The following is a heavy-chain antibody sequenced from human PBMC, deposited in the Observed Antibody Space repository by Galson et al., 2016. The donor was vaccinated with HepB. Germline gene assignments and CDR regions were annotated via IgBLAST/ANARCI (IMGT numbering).Heavy chain of an antibody. CDR3: ARDGPGWVMATITILVYYYGIDV. V-gene: IGHV3-48*02. CDR1: GFTFSSYS. Sequence: SLRLSCAASGFTFSSYSMNWVRQAPGKGLEWVSYISSSSSTIYYADSVKGRFTISRDNAKNSLYLQMNSLRDEDTAVYYCARDGPGWVMATITILVYYYGIDVGGQGTTVTVSS. J-gene: IGHJ6*02. D-gene: IGHD5-24*01. CDR2: ISSSSSTI.